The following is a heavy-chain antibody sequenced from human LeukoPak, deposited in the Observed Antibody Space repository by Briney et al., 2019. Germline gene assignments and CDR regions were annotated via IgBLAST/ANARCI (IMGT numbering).Heavy chain of an antibody. CDR1: GGSISSYY. CDR3: ARVGYSYGYGYYYYYYMDV. V-gene: IGHV4-59*01. D-gene: IGHD5-18*01. CDR2: IYYGGST. Sequence: SETLSLTCTVSGGSISSYYWSWIRQPPGKGLEWIGYIYYGGSTNYNPSLKSRVTISVDTSKNQFSLKLSSVTAADTAVYYCARVGYSYGYGYYYYYYMDVWGKGTTVTVSS. J-gene: IGHJ6*03.